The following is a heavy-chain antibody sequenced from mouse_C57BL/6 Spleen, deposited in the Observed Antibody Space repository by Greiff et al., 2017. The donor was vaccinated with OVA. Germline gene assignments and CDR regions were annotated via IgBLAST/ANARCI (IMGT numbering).Heavy chain of an antibody. D-gene: IGHD2-3*01. Sequence: QVQLKESGAELMKPGASVKLSCKATGYTFTGYWIEWVKQRPGHGLEWIGEILPGSGSTNYNEKFKGKATFTADTASNTAYMQLSGLTTEDSAVYYCGRGMVDWYFDVWGTGTTVTVSS. J-gene: IGHJ1*03. CDR3: GRGMVDWYFDV. CDR1: GYTFTGYW. V-gene: IGHV1-9*01. CDR2: ILPGSGST.